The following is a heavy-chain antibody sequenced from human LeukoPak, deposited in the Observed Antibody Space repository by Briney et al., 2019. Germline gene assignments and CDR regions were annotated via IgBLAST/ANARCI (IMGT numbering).Heavy chain of an antibody. CDR3: AKDWGDSYYYYYYMDV. Sequence: GGSLRLSCAASGFTVSSYYMNWVRQAPGKELEWVSVIYTGGGRYYADSVRGRFTISRDTSKNMVFLQMNSLRVEDTAVYYCAKDWGDSYYYYYYMDVWGKGTTVTVSS. D-gene: IGHD2-21*02. CDR2: IYTGGGR. J-gene: IGHJ6*03. V-gene: IGHV3-53*01. CDR1: GFTVSSYY.